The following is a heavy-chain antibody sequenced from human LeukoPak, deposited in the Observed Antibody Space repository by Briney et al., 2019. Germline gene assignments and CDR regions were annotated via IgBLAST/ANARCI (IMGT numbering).Heavy chain of an antibody. J-gene: IGHJ4*02. CDR2: VSTSSIYI. CDR1: GFTLSSYS. D-gene: IGHD3-22*01. Sequence: GGSLRLSCAASGFTLSSYSMNWVRQAPGKGLEWVSSVSTSSIYIYYADSVKGRFTISRDNAKNSLFLQMNSLGAEDTAVYFCARGSGVTMIVDSFDYWGQGTMVTVSS. V-gene: IGHV3-21*01. CDR3: ARGSGVTMIVDSFDY.